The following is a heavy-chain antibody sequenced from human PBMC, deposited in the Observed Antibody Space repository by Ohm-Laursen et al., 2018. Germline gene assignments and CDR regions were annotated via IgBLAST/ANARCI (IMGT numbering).Heavy chain of an antibody. J-gene: IGHJ4*02. D-gene: IGHD6-13*01. CDR3: ARGGQQLGYFDH. CDR1: GFTFSNAW. CDR2: INWNGGSI. V-gene: IGHV3-20*01. Sequence: SLRLSCAASGFTFSNAWMNWVRQPPRKGLEWVSAINWNGGSIGYADSVKGRFTISRDNAKNSLYLQVNSLRAEDTALYHCARGGQQLGYFDHWGQGTLVTVSS.